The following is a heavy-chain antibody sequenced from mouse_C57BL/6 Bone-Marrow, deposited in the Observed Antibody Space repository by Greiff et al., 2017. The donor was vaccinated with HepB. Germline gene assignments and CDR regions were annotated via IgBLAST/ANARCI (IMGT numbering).Heavy chain of an antibody. CDR1: GFTFSDYY. CDR3: AREGDYGAFDY. J-gene: IGHJ2*01. V-gene: IGHV5-16*01. D-gene: IGHD1-1*01. Sequence: EVQLVESEGGLVQPGSSMKLSCTASGFTFSDYYMAWVRQVPEKGLEWVANINYDGSSTYYLDSLKSRFIISRDNAKNILYLQMSSLKSEDTATYYCAREGDYGAFDYWGQGTTLTVSS. CDR2: INYDGSST.